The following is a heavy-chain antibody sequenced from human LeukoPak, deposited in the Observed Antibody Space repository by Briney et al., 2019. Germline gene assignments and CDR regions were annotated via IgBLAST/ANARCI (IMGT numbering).Heavy chain of an antibody. Sequence: SETLSLTCTVSGGSISSGDYYWSWIRQPPGKGLEWIVYIYYSGSTYYNPSLKSRVTISVDTSKNQFSLKLSSVTAADTAVYYRATALYSSSWYGGRSYYYYGMDVWGQGTTVTVSS. V-gene: IGHV4-30-4*01. D-gene: IGHD6-13*01. CDR2: IYYSGST. J-gene: IGHJ6*02. CDR3: ATALYSSSWYGGRSYYYYGMDV. CDR1: GGSISSGDYY.